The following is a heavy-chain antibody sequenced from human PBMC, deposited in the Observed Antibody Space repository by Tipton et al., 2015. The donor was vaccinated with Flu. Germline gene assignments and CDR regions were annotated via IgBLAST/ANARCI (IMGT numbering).Heavy chain of an antibody. V-gene: IGHV3-30*03. D-gene: IGHD2-2*01. CDR1: GFTFSSCG. J-gene: IGHJ6*02. CDR2: ISHDGSDE. CDR3: ARDRNRVVVSAARGYYYGMDV. Sequence: SLRLSCAASGFTFSSCGMHWVRQAPGKGLEWVAVISHDGSDEYYTDSVKGRFSISRDNSRNTVDLQMNSLRVEDTAVYYCARDRNRVVVSAARGYYYGMDVWGQGTTVTVSS.